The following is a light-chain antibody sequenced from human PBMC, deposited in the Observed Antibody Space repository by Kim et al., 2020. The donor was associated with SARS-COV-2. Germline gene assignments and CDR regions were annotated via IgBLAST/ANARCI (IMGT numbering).Light chain of an antibody. CDR1: QDIRKY. J-gene: IGKJ2*01. CDR3: QQYHTFPL. CDR2: DAS. Sequence: PSASVGDRVTITCQASQDIRKYLNWYQQKPGKAPKLLIYDASNLKAGVPSRFSGSGSGTDFTFTISSLQPDDTATYYCQQYHTFPLFGQGTKLEIK. V-gene: IGKV1-33*01.